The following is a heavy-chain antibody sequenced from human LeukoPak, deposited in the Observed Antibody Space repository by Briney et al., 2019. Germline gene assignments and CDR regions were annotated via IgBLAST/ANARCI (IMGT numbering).Heavy chain of an antibody. D-gene: IGHD6-13*01. CDR3: ARGGVMIAADIFDY. V-gene: IGHV3-33*01. CDR1: GFTFSSYG. CDR2: IWYDGSNK. J-gene: IGHJ4*02. Sequence: GGSLRLSCAASGFTFSSYGMHWVRQAPGKGLEWVAVIWYDGSNKYYAVSVKGRFTISRDNSKNTLYLQMNSLRAEDTAVYYCARGGVMIAADIFDYWGQGTLVTVSS.